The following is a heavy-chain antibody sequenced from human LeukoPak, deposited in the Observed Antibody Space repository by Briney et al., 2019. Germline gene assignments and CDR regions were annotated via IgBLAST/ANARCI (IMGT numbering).Heavy chain of an antibody. CDR1: GGSISSYY. CDR2: IYYSGST. CDR3: ARAKPYYYDSSGYYSFDY. J-gene: IGHJ4*02. Sequence: PSETLSLTCTVSGGSISSYYWNWIRQPPGKGLEWIGYIYYSGSTNYNPSLESRVTMSVDTSKNQFSLKLNSVTAADTAVYYCARAKPYYYDSSGYYSFDYWGQGTLVTVSS. V-gene: IGHV4-59*01. D-gene: IGHD3-22*01.